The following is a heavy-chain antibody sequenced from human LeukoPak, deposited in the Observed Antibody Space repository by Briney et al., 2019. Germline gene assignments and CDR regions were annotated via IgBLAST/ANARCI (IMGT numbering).Heavy chain of an antibody. CDR2: IGVAGDT. V-gene: IGHV3-13*01. CDR1: GFTVSNSD. Sequence: PGGSLRLSCAASGFTVSNSDIHWVCQSTGGGLEWVSTIGVAGDTYYSASVKGRFTISRDNARNSLFLQMFSLKAEDTAVYYCARGPTHLYYGMDVWGPGTTVTVSS. J-gene: IGHJ6*02. D-gene: IGHD1-1*01. CDR3: ARGPTHLYYGMDV.